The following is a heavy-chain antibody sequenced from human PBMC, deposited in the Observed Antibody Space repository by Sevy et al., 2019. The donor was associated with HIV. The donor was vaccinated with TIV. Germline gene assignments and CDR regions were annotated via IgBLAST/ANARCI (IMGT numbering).Heavy chain of an antibody. CDR2: ISSSGTTL. CDR3: VGRRYSYTYSWTYHFDY. CDR1: GLTFSDYY. Sequence: GGSLRLSCAASGLTFSDYYVSWIRQAPGKGLEWLSYISSSGTTLYSADSVKGRFAISRDNAKNSLYLQMNSLRAEDTAVYFCVGRRYSYTYSWTYHFDYWGQGALVTVSS. D-gene: IGHD5-18*01. J-gene: IGHJ4*02. V-gene: IGHV3-11*01.